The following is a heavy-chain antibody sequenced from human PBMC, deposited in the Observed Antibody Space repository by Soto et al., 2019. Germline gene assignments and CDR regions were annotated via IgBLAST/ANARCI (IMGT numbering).Heavy chain of an antibody. J-gene: IGHJ6*02. Sequence: SETLSLTCTVSGGSISTYYCSWIRQPPGKGLEWIGYIYYSGSTSYNPSLKSRVTISVDTSKNQFSLKLRSVTAADTAVYYCASDRSSGWDQGYGMDVWGQGTKVTVSS. CDR1: GGSISTYY. V-gene: IGHV4-59*01. CDR3: ASDRSSGWDQGYGMDV. CDR2: IYYSGST. D-gene: IGHD6-19*01.